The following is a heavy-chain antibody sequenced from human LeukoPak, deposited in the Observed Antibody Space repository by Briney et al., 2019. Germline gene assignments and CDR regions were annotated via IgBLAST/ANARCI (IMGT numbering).Heavy chain of an antibody. CDR2: INHSGST. J-gene: IGHJ4*02. CDR3: ASGGRYYDSSGYYVDGEN. Sequence: SETLSLTCAVYGGSFSGYYWSWIRQPPGKGLEWIGEINHSGSTNYNPPLKSRVTISVDTSKNQFSLKLSSVTAADTAVYYCASGGRYYDSSGYYVDGENWGQGTLVTVSS. V-gene: IGHV4-34*01. CDR1: GGSFSGYY. D-gene: IGHD3-22*01.